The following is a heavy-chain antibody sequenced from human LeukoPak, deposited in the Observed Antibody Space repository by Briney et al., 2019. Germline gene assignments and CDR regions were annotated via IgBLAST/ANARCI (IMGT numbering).Heavy chain of an antibody. Sequence: GGPLSLSCAASGFTFSRYGMHWVRQAPGKGLEWVAVISYDGSNKYYADSVKGRFTISGDNSKNTLYLQMSSLRAEDTAVYYCAKEKYYYDSRGYDSWGQGTLVTVPS. CDR1: GFTFSRYG. J-gene: IGHJ4*02. CDR2: ISYDGSNK. D-gene: IGHD3-22*01. CDR3: AKEKYYYDSRGYDS. V-gene: IGHV3-30*18.